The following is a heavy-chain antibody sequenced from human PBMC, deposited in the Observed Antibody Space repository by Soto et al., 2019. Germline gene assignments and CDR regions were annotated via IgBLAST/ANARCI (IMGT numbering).Heavy chain of an antibody. D-gene: IGHD3-3*01. CDR1: SGSISNDNW. CDR3: VGNGYYCLDH. V-gene: IGHV4-4*02. J-gene: IGHJ4*02. CDR2: IYHSGST. Sequence: QVQLQESGPGLVKPSGTLSLTCAVSSGSISNDNWWSWVRQAPGKGLEWIGEIYHSGSTNYNPSLKSRVTISVDRSKNQFSLKLSSVAAADTAVYYCVGNGYYCLDHWGQGTLVTVSS.